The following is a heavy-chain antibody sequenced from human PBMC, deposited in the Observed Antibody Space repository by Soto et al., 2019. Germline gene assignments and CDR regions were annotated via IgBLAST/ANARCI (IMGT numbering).Heavy chain of an antibody. CDR3: ARNRAGSSFSYYYYGMDV. V-gene: IGHV1-69*13. D-gene: IGHD6-6*01. CDR1: GGTFSSYA. Sequence: SVKVSCKASGGTFSSYAISWVRQAPGQGLEWMGGIIPIFGTANYAQKFQGRVTITADESTSTAYMELSSLRSEDTAVYYCARNRAGSSFSYYYYGMDVWGQGTTVTSP. CDR2: IIPIFGTA. J-gene: IGHJ6*02.